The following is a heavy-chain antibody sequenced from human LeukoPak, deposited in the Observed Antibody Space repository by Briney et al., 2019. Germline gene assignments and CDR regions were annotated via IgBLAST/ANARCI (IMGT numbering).Heavy chain of an antibody. Sequence: SGGSLRLSCAATGFTFNTYAMNWVRQAPGKGLEWVSSISSGTSYIYYADSVKGRFTISRDNAKNSLYLQMNSLRPEDTAVYYCTTDRRNSGSYHRFFDYWGQGTLVTVSS. CDR1: GFTFNTYA. V-gene: IGHV3-21*03. CDR3: TTDRRNSGSYHRFFDY. D-gene: IGHD1-26*01. CDR2: ISSGTSYI. J-gene: IGHJ4*02.